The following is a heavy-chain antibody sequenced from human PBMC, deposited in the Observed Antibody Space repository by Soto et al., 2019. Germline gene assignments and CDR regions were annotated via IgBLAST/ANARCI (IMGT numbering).Heavy chain of an antibody. CDR3: ARDRNPYCGADCSSRTMDV. CDR2: IWYDGSNE. V-gene: IGHV3-33*01. CDR1: GFTFSSYV. Sequence: PGGSLRLSCGASGFTFSSYVMHWVRQAPGKGLEWVALIWYDGSNEYYADSVKGRFTISRDNSKNTMFLQMNTLRAEDTAVYYCARDRNPYCGADCSSRTMDVWGQGNTVTVSS. D-gene: IGHD2-21*02. J-gene: IGHJ6*02.